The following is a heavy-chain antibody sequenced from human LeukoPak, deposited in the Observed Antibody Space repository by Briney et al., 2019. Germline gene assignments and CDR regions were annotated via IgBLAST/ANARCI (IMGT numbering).Heavy chain of an antibody. D-gene: IGHD2-15*01. Sequence: GGSLRLSCAASGFTFSSYSMNWVRQAPGKGLEWVSYISSSSSTIYYADSVKGRFTISRDNAKNSLYLQMNSLRAEDTALYYCARDRCSGGRCYSLSVGHMDVWGKGTTVTVSS. CDR1: GFTFSSYS. V-gene: IGHV3-48*01. J-gene: IGHJ6*03. CDR2: ISSSSSTI. CDR3: ARDRCSGGRCYSLSVGHMDV.